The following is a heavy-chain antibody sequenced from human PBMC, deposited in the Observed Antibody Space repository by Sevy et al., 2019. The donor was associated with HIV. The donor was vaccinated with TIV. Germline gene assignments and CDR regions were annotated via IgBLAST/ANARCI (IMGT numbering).Heavy chain of an antibody. CDR2: IWHDGNYK. Sequence: GGSLRLSCGASGFAFSRYGMHWVRQAPGKGLEWVAVIWHDGNYKYYADSVKGRFTISRDNSKNILYLQMNSLRGDDSAVYFCARDPLYYSHRDSYHLKYYFDYWGQGTQVTVSS. J-gene: IGHJ4*02. D-gene: IGHD3-10*01. CDR1: GFAFSRYG. CDR3: ARDPLYYSHRDSYHLKYYFDY. V-gene: IGHV3-33*01.